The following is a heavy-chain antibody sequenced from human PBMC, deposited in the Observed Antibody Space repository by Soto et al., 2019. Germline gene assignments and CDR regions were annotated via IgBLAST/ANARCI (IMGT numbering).Heavy chain of an antibody. D-gene: IGHD3-22*01. CDR1: GFTFSSYG. CDR2: ISYDGSNK. J-gene: IGHJ4*02. Sequence: GGSLRLSCAASGFTFSSYGMHWVRQAPGKGLEWVAVISYDGSNKYYADSVKGRFTISRDNSKNTLYLQMNSLRAEDTAVYYCAKAYYYDSSGYSDYWGQGTLVTVSS. V-gene: IGHV3-30*18. CDR3: AKAYYYDSSGYSDY.